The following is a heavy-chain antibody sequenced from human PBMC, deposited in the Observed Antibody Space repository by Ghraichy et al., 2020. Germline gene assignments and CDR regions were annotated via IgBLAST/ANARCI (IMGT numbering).Heavy chain of an antibody. J-gene: IGHJ3*02. D-gene: IGHD3-10*01. CDR3: ARLHYYGSGSYHAYAAFDI. V-gene: IGHV4-59*08. CDR2: NYYSGST. CDR1: GGPISSYY. Sequence: ETLSLTCTVSGGPISSYYWSWIRQPPGKGLEWIGYNYYSGSTNYNPSLKSRVTISVDTSKNQFSLKLSSVTAADTAVYYCARLHYYGSGSYHAYAAFDIWGQGTMVTVSS.